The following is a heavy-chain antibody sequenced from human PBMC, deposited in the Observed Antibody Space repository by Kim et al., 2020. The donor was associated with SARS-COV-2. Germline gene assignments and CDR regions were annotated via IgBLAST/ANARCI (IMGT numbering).Heavy chain of an antibody. Sequence: SDYAVSVKTRITINPDTSKNQFSLQLKSVTPEDTAVYYCARGWLRSFFESWGQGTLVTVSS. J-gene: IGHJ4*02. V-gene: IGHV6-1*01. CDR2: S. D-gene: IGHD5-12*01. CDR3: ARGWLRSFFES.